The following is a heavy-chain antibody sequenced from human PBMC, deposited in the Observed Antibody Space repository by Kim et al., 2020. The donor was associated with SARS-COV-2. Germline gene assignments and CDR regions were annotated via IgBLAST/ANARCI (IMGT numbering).Heavy chain of an antibody. V-gene: IGHV3-49*03. Sequence: GGSLRLSCTGTGFTFGDYAMTWFRQAPGKGLEWVSIIRSKAYGETTDYAASVKGRFTISRDDSKSIAYLQMNSLETEDTAVYYCSRDSSGWDDFDYWGQG. D-gene: IGHD6-19*01. CDR3: SRDSSGWDDFDY. CDR2: IRSKAYGETT. J-gene: IGHJ4*02. CDR1: GFTFGDYA.